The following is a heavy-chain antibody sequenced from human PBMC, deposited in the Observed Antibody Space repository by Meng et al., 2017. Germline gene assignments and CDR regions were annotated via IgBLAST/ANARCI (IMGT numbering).Heavy chain of an antibody. CDR1: GGTFSSYA. Sequence: SVKVSCKASGGTFSSYAISWVRQAPGQGLEWMGGIIPIFGTANCAQKFQGRVTITADKSTSTAYMELSSLRSEDTAVYYCARVSEEVVPSDDAFDIWGQGTMVTVSS. V-gene: IGHV1-69*06. J-gene: IGHJ3*02. D-gene: IGHD3-22*01. CDR2: IIPIFGTA. CDR3: ARVSEEVVPSDDAFDI.